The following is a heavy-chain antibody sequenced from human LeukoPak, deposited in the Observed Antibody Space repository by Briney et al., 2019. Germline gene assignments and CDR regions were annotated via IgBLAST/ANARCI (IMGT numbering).Heavy chain of an antibody. D-gene: IGHD6-13*01. J-gene: IGHJ4*02. Sequence: GGSLRLSCAAPGFTFSSYAMAWVRQVPGKGLEWISAISASGGTTYYEDSVKGRFTISRDSSKNTLYLQMNSLRAEDTAVYYCAKDSRSHLYYFDYWGQGALVTVSS. CDR1: GFTFSSYA. V-gene: IGHV3-23*01. CDR3: AKDSRSHLYYFDY. CDR2: ISASGGTT.